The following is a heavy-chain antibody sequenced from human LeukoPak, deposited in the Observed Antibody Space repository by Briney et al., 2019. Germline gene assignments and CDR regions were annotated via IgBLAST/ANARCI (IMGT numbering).Heavy chain of an antibody. D-gene: IGHD3-10*01. CDR2: IYYSGST. CDR3: ARGSGIWTHHNWFDP. V-gene: IGHV4-39*07. Sequence: SQTLSLTCTVSGGSISSGGYYWSWIRQPPGKGLEWIRSIYYSGSTYSNPSLTSRLSTSIDTSKNQFSLKLKSVTAADTAVYYCARGSGIWTHHNWFDPWGQGILVTVSS. CDR1: GGSISSGGYY. J-gene: IGHJ5*02.